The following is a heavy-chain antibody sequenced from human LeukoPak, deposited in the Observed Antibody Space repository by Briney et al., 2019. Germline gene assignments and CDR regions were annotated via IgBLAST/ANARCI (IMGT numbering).Heavy chain of an antibody. V-gene: IGHV4-34*01. CDR3: ARLLGYSPFDY. Sequence: SETLPLTCAVYGGSFSGYYWSWIRQPPGKGLEWIGEINHSGSTNYNPSLKSRVTISVDTSKNQFSLKLSSVTAADTAVYYCARLLGYSPFDYWGQGTLVTVSS. J-gene: IGHJ4*02. CDR2: INHSGST. CDR1: GGSFSGYY. D-gene: IGHD5-12*01.